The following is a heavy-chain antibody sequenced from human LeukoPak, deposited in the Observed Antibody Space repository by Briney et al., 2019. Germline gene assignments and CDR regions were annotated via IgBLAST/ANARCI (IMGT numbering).Heavy chain of an antibody. J-gene: IGHJ4*02. CDR1: GYTFTSYD. Sequence: ASVKVSCQACGYTFTSYDINWVRQATGQGLEWMGWRNPNSGNTGYAQKFQGRVTMTRNTSISTAYMELSSLISEDTAGYYGASTPGEVGATSDFYYWGQGTLVTVA. CDR3: ASTPGEVGATSDFYY. D-gene: IGHD1-26*01. V-gene: IGHV1-8*01. CDR2: RNPNSGNT.